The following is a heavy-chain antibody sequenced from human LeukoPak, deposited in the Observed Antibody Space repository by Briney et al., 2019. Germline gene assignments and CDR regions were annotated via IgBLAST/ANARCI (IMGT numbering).Heavy chain of an antibody. D-gene: IGHD3-10*01. CDR2: ISGSGGST. J-gene: IGHJ4*02. CDR1: GFTFSSYA. CDR3: CGSGSYYTLVFDY. Sequence: GGSLRLSCAASGFTFSSYAMSWVRQAPGKGLEWVSAISGSGGSTYYADSVKGRFTISRDNSKNTLYLQMNSLRAEDTAVYYCCGSGSYYTLVFDYWGQGTLVTVSS. V-gene: IGHV3-23*01.